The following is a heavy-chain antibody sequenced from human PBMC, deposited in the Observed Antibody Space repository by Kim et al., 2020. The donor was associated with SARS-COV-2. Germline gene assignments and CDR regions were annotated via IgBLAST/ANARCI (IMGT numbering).Heavy chain of an antibody. CDR1: GGSISSGGYY. Sequence: SETLSLTCTVSGGSISSGGYYWSWIRQHPGKGLEWIGYIYYSGSTYYNPSLKSRVTISVDTSKNQFSLKLSSVTAADTAVYYCARDDYYDSSGPRYFDLWGRGTLVTVSS. CDR2: IYYSGST. CDR3: ARDDYYDSSGPRYFDL. V-gene: IGHV4-31*03. D-gene: IGHD3-22*01. J-gene: IGHJ2*01.